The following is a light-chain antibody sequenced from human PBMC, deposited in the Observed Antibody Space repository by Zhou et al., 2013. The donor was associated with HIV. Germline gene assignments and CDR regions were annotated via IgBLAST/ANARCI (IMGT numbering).Light chain of an antibody. J-gene: IGKJ3*01. CDR3: MQDSTNPFT. CDR1: QSLLHSNGYKY. Sequence: DIVMTQTPLSLSVTPGESASISCRSSQSLLHSNGYKYVDWYLQKPGQSPQLLIYLGSNRASGVPDRFSGSGSDTVLTLKIKYEWRLRMLGSITVMQDSTNPFTF. V-gene: IGKV2-28*01. CDR2: LGS.